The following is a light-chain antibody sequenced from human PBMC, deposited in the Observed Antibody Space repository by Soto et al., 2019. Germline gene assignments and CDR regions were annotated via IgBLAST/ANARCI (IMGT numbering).Light chain of an antibody. Sequence: QSVLTQPPSASGTPGQRVTISCSGSSSNIGINFVSWYQQLPGTAPKLLMYGNGQRPSGVPDRFSGSKSGTSASLAISGLRSEDEADYYCATWDDDLYTPIIGGGTKLTVL. CDR3: ATWDDDLYTPI. CDR2: GNG. V-gene: IGLV1-47*01. CDR1: SSNIGINF. J-gene: IGLJ2*01.